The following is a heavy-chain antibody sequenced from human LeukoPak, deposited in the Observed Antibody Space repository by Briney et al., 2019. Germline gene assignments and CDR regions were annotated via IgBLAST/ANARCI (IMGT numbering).Heavy chain of an antibody. V-gene: IGHV3-11*04. CDR3: ARGKYGSGSSKDY. J-gene: IGHJ4*02. CDR2: ISSSGSTI. D-gene: IGHD3-10*01. Sequence: GGSLRLSCAASGFTVSSNYMSWVRQAPGKGLEWISYISSSGSTIYYADSVKGRFTISRDNAKSSLSLQMNSLRAEDTAVYYCARGKYGSGSSKDYWGQGTLVTVSS. CDR1: GFTVSSNY.